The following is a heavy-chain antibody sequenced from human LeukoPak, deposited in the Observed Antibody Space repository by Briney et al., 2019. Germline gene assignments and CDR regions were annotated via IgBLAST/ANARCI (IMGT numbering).Heavy chain of an antibody. D-gene: IGHD6-13*01. J-gene: IGHJ4*02. Sequence: PGGSLRLSCVASGFTVRSSYMSWVRQAPGKGLEWVSIISSAGTTYYADSVKGRFTISRDNSKNTVYLQVNSLRDEDTAVYYCARDLEAANTYYFDYWGQGTMVTVSS. V-gene: IGHV3-66*01. CDR2: ISSAGTT. CDR1: GFTVRSSY. CDR3: ARDLEAANTYYFDY.